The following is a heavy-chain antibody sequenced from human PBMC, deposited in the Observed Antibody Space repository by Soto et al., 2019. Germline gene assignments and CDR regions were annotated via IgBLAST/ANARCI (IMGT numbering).Heavy chain of an antibody. V-gene: IGHV3-23*01. CDR1: GFTFSNYG. Sequence: LRLSCAASGFTFSNYGMSWVRQAPGKGLEWVSALPEIGTNTYYADSVKGRFTISRDNSKNTLFLQVNNLRAGDTAVYYCAKKSGVGATWYFDYWGQGTLVTVSS. D-gene: IGHD1-26*01. CDR2: LPEIGTNT. CDR3: AKKSGVGATWYFDY. J-gene: IGHJ4*02.